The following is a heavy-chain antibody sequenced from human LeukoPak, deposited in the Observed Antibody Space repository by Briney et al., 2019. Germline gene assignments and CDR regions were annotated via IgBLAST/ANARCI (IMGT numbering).Heavy chain of an antibody. CDR1: GFTFSSYA. Sequence: GSLRLSCAASGFTFSSYAMSGVRQARGKGLEWGAGISGSGGSTYYADSVKGRFTISRDNSKNTLYLQMNSLGADDTAVYYCAKGNPDGYNYRDGYWGQGTLVTVSS. D-gene: IGHD5-24*01. CDR3: AKGNPDGYNYRDGY. V-gene: IGHV3-23*01. CDR2: ISGSGGST. J-gene: IGHJ4*02.